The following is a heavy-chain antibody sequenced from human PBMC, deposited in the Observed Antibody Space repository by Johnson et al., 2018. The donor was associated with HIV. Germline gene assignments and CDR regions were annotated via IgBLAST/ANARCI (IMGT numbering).Heavy chain of an antibody. CDR2: IYSGGST. Sequence: EVQLVESGGNLVQPGGSLRLSCAASGFTVSSNYMTWVRQAPGKGLEWVSVIYSGGSTYYADSVKGRFIISRENAKNSLHLQMNNLRAGDTAVYYCARGNKGYSSGWDAFDIWGQGTMVTVSS. CDR1: GFTVSSNY. J-gene: IGHJ3*02. CDR3: ARGNKGYSSGWDAFDI. D-gene: IGHD6-19*01. V-gene: IGHV3-66*01.